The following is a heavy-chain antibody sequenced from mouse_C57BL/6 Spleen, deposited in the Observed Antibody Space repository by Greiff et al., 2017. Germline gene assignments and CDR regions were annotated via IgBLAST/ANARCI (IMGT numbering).Heavy chain of an antibody. J-gene: IGHJ2*01. CDR2: IYPGRGNT. V-gene: IGHV1-76*01. CDR1: GYTFTDYY. D-gene: IGHD1-1*01. CDR3: ARGMITVVAGPFDY. Sequence: QVQLKQSGAELVRPGASVMLSCKASGYTFTDYYINWVKQRPGQGLDWIAMIYPGRGNTFYNEKFKGKATLTAEKSSSNAYLQLSSLTSEDSAVYFCARGMITVVAGPFDYWGQGTTLRVSS.